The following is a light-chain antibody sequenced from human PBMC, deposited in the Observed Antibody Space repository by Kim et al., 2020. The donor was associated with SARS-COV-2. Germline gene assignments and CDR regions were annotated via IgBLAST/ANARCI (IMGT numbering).Light chain of an antibody. CDR1: SSDVGGYNY. Sequence: QSITISCTGTSSDVGGYNYVSWYQQHPGKAPKLMIYDVSNRPSGVSNRFSGSKSGNTASLTISGLQAEDEVDYYCSSYTSSSTPVVFGGGTQLTVL. CDR2: DVS. V-gene: IGLV2-14*03. J-gene: IGLJ2*01. CDR3: SSYTSSSTPVV.